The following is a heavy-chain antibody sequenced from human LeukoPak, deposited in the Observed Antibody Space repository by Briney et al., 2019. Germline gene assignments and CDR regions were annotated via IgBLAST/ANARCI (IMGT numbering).Heavy chain of an antibody. CDR2: IYPSDSDT. V-gene: IGHV5-51*01. CDR3: ARIEGNYYYYMDV. Sequence: GASLKISCKGSGSRFTSYWIGWVRQMPGKGLEGMGIIYPSDSDTRYSPSFQGQVTISVDKSITTAYLQWSSLKASDTAMYYCARIEGNYYYYMDVWGKGTTVTVSS. CDR1: GSRFTSYW. J-gene: IGHJ6*03.